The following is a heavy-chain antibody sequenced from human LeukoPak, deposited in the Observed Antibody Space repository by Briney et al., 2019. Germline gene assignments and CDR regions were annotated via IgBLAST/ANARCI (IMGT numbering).Heavy chain of an antibody. D-gene: IGHD3-22*01. CDR2: INTAGDT. J-gene: IGHJ5*02. V-gene: IGHV3-13*01. Sequence: GGSLRLSCAASGFTLSSHDMHWVRQATGKGLEWVSTINTAGDTYYTGSVKGRFTVSRENAKNSLYLQMNSLRAGDTAVYYCARGDHYDSSGYPNWFDPWGQGTLVTVSS. CDR3: ARGDHYDSSGYPNWFDP. CDR1: GFTLSSHD.